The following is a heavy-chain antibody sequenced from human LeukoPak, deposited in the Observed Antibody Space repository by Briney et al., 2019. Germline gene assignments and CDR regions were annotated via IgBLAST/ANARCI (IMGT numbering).Heavy chain of an antibody. CDR1: GYSFTGYY. D-gene: IGHD5-12*01. J-gene: IGHJ4*02. CDR3: ARDKGRSEASDY. V-gene: IGHV1-2*02. CDR2: INPNNGGT. Sequence: ASVKVSCKSSGYSFTGYYLHWVRQDPGQGLEWMGWINPNNGGTNYAQKFQGRVTMTRDTSITTAYMELTSLTSDDTAVYYCARDKGRSEASDYWGQGSLVTVSS.